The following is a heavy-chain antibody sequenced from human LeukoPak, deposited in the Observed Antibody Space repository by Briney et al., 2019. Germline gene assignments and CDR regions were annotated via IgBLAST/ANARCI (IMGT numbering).Heavy chain of an antibody. CDR1: GYSISSGYY. J-gene: IGHJ5*02. Sequence: PSETLSLTCTVSGYSISSGYYWGWIRQPPGKGLEWIGSIYHSGSTYYNPSLKSRVTIPVDTSKNQFSLKLSSVTAADTAVYYCARDSKSSWYVNNWFDPWGQGTLVTVSS. V-gene: IGHV4-38-2*02. CDR3: ARDSKSSWYVNNWFDP. D-gene: IGHD6-13*01. CDR2: IYHSGST.